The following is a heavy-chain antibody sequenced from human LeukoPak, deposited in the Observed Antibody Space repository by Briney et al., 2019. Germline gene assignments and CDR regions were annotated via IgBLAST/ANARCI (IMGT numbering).Heavy chain of an antibody. D-gene: IGHD3-22*01. J-gene: IGHJ4*02. CDR2: INPNSGGT. CDR1: GYTFTGYY. V-gene: IGHV1-2*04. CDR3: ARENYYDSSGYWDC. Sequence: ASVKVSCKASGYTFTGYYMHWVRQAPGQGLEWMGWINPNSGGTNYARKLQGWVTMTRDTSISTAYMELSRLRSDDTAVYYCARENYYDSSGYWDCWGQGTLVTVSS.